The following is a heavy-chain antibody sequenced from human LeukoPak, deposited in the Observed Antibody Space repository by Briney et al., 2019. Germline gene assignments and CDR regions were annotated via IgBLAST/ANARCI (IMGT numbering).Heavy chain of an antibody. CDR1: GGSINSYY. Sequence: SETLSLTCTVSGGSINSYYWSWIRQPPGKGLEWIGYIYNSETTNYNPSLESRVTISEDTSKNQFSLMLTSVTAADTAVYYCARVVYSHYWPEGMDVWGQGTTVTVSS. V-gene: IGHV4-59*01. J-gene: IGHJ6*02. CDR2: IYNSETT. CDR3: ARVVYSHYWPEGMDV. D-gene: IGHD4-11*01.